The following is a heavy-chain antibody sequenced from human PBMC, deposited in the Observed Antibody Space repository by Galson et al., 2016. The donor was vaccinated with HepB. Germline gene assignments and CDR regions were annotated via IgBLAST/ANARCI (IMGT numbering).Heavy chain of an antibody. J-gene: IGHJ6*01. D-gene: IGHD2-21*01. Sequence: CAISGDRVSSNIAAWVWIRQSPSRGLEWLGRTYYRDRWYYDFATSVKSRIISNADISKNQFSLQLTSVTPEDAALYYCAKAVWLGRGMDIWGQGTAVTVSS. CDR3: AKAVWLGRGMDI. V-gene: IGHV6-1*01. CDR2: TYYRDRWYY. CDR1: GDRVSSNIAA.